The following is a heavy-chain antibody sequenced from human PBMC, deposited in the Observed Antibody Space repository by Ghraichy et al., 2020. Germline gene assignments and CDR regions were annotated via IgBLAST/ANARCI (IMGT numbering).Heavy chain of an antibody. CDR2: ISRRSSPT. D-gene: IGHD5-18*01. J-gene: IGHJ5*02. CDR1: GFTFSDYS. V-gene: IGHV3-21*01. CDR3: VRQVGDDSSNWFDP. Sequence: GETLNISCTASGFTFSDYSMIWVRQAPGKGLEWVSSISRRSSPTYYADSVQDRFTISRDNAKNSVYLQMNSLRAEDTALYYCVRQVGDDSSNWFDPWGQGTLVTGSS.